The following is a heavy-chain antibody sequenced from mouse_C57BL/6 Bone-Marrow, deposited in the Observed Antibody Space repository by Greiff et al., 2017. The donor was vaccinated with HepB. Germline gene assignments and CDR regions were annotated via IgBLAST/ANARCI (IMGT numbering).Heavy chain of an antibody. J-gene: IGHJ1*03. Sequence: EADGGLVQPKGSLTLSCAASGFTFNTYAMHWVRQAPGKGLEWVARIRSKSSNYATYYADSVKDRFTISRDDSQSMLYLQMNNLKTEDTAMCYCVRDHYYGGGCWYFDVWGTGTTVTVSS. D-gene: IGHD1-2*01. CDR3: VRDHYYGGGCWYFDV. V-gene: IGHV10-3*01. CDR1: GFTFNTYA. CDR2: IRSKSSNYAT.